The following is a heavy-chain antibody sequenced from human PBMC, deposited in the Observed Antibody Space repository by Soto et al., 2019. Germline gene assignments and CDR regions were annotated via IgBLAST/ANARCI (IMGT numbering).Heavy chain of an antibody. CDR2: IMPMFRTP. D-gene: IGHD5-12*01. V-gene: IGHV1-69*12. Sequence: QVHLEQSGAEVKKPGSSVKVSCKVSGGTFSNSAISWVRQAPGQGLEWMGGIMPMFRTPDYAQKFQGRVTITADXSARPAXXELSGLKSDDTAVYYCARDKDRLQLGGNYYYILDVWGQGTTVTVSS. CDR1: GGTFSNSA. CDR3: ARDKDRLQLGGNYYYILDV. J-gene: IGHJ6*02.